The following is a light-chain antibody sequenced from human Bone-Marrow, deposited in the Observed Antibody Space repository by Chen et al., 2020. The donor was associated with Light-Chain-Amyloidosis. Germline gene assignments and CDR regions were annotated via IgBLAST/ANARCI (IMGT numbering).Light chain of an antibody. CDR1: NIGSTS. V-gene: IGLV3-21*02. Sequence: SYVLTQPSSVSVAPGQTATIDCGENNIGSTSVQLYQQTQGQAPLLVVYYDSDRPPGIPERLSGSNYGNTASLTISRVEAWDAAHYYCQVWDRSSDRPVFGGGTKLTVL. CDR2: YDS. CDR3: QVWDRSSDRPV. J-gene: IGLJ3*02.